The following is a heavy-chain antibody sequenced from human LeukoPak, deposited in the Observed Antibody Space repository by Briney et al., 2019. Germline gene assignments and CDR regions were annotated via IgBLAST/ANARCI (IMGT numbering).Heavy chain of an antibody. V-gene: IGHV1-8*02. CDR3: ARGVGGGYDLISYYCGMDV. D-gene: IGHD5-12*01. Sequence: ASLRLSCEASGYTFTSYAINWVRQATGQGLEWISCMNRNSGNTYYAHNFQGRVTITRNTSKNTVYLQLNSLRSEDTAVYYCARGVGGGYDLISYYCGMDVWGKGTTVTVS. CDR1: GYTFTSYA. J-gene: IGHJ6*01. CDR2: MNRNSGNT.